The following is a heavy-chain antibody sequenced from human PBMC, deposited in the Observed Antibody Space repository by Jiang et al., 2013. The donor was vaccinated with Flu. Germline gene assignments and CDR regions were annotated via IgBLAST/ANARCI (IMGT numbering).Heavy chain of an antibody. Sequence: GPGLVKPSQTLSLTCTVSGDSINNADYYWSWFRQPPGKGLEWIGYIYHSGSAYYNSSLRNLATISVDTPKNQFSLKLASMTAADTAVYYCARVRGSGYSWFDPWGQGTLVTVSS. CDR1: GDSINNADYY. V-gene: IGHV4-31*01. J-gene: IGHJ5*02. D-gene: IGHD3-22*01. CDR3: ARVRGSGYSWFDP. CDR2: IYHSGSA.